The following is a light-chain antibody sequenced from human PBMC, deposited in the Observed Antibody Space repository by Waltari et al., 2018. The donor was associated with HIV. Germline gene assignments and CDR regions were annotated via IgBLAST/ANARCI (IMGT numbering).Light chain of an antibody. Sequence: QSALTQPRSVSGSPGQSVTSSCTGSSSDIGGYNYVSWYQHYPGKAPKVMIYDVSQRPSGVPDRFSGSKSGNTASLTISGLQAEDEADYYCCSYAGSYTRLFGGGTKLTVV. CDR2: DVS. J-gene: IGLJ2*01. CDR1: SSDIGGYNY. V-gene: IGLV2-11*01. CDR3: CSYAGSYTRL.